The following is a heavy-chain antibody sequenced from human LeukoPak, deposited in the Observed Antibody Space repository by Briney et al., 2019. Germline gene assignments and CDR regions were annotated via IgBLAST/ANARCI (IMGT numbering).Heavy chain of an antibody. CDR1: GFAFSAYA. V-gene: IGHV3-23*01. CDR2: INANSIST. CDR3: AKPISGGLAVTADWFHP. J-gene: IGHJ5*01. Sequence: GGSLRLSCAASGFAFSAYAMSWLRQPPGKGLEWVSTINANSISTSYAASVRGRFTISRDNSKNTLYLQLNTLRADDTATYYCAKPISGGLAVTADWFHPWGQGTLVVVSS. D-gene: IGHD6-19*01.